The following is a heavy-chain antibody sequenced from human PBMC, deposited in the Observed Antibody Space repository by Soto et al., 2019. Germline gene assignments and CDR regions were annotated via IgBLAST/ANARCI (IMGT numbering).Heavy chain of an antibody. Sequence: QVQLVQSGAEVKRPGSSVKVSCKASGDTFNFYSINWVRQAPGLGLEWMGRVNPIVSMSNYAQKFQGRVTMTADKSTSPAYIEISSRRSEETAIYYCASSYGSGYRAFDYWGQGALVTVSS. CDR3: ASSYGSGYRAFDY. CDR2: VNPIVSMS. CDR1: GDTFNFYS. V-gene: IGHV1-69*02. D-gene: IGHD3-10*01. J-gene: IGHJ4*02.